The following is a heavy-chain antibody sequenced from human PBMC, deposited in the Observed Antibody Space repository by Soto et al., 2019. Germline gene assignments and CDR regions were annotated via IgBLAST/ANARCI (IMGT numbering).Heavy chain of an antibody. CDR3: ARIGPDYYAILTAQSVNFDY. CDR1: GFSLWNTRVG. J-gene: IGHJ4*02. CDR2: IFSDEAK. D-gene: IGHD3-9*01. V-gene: IGHV2-26*01. Sequence: QVTLKESGPVLVKPTETLTLTCTVSGFSLWNTRVGVAWIRQPPGKALEWLAHIFSDEAKSYNTSLRSRLTISKDTSKSQVVLTMANMDPVDTGTYFCARIGPDYYAILTAQSVNFDYWGQGTLVTVPS.